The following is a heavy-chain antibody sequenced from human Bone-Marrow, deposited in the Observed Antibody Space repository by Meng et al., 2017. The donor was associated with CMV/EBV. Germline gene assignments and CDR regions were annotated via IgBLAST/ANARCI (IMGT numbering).Heavy chain of an antibody. Sequence: SVKVSCKASGGTSNTYTFNWVRQAPGRGLEWMGGIIPYLDEPNYAQTFQGRVTITSDRSTAAYMELSSLRSEDTAVYFCAGRGPYGRALDVWGQGTLVAVSS. CDR1: GGTSNTYT. CDR3: AGRGPYGRALDV. J-gene: IGHJ3*01. CDR2: IIPYLDEP. V-gene: IGHV1-69*10. D-gene: IGHD3-10*01.